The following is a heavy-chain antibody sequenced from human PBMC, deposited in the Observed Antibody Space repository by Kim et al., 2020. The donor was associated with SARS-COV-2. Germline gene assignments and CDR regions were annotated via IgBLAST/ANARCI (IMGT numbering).Heavy chain of an antibody. CDR3: AKENTSKAGLSFDY. V-gene: IGHV3-23*01. Sequence: YAASGTGRFTTSRENSKNTLYMQRNSLKGDGTAVYYCAKENTSKAGLSFDYWGQGTLVTVSS. D-gene: IGHD6-13*01. J-gene: IGHJ4*02.